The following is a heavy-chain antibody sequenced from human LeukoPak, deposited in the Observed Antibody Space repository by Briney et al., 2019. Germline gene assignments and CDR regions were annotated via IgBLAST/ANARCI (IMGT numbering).Heavy chain of an antibody. D-gene: IGHD3-22*01. CDR1: GFTFSNYW. CDR3: ARHNLLPPLLKLLRKPGWFDP. V-gene: IGHV3-74*01. CDR2: IYNDGSST. J-gene: IGHJ5*02. Sequence: GGSLRLSCAASGFTFSNYWMHWVRQAPGKGLVWVSRIYNDGSSTSYADSVKGRFTISRDNAKSTLYLQMNSLRAEDTAVYYCARHNLLPPLLKLLRKPGWFDPWGQGTLVTVSS.